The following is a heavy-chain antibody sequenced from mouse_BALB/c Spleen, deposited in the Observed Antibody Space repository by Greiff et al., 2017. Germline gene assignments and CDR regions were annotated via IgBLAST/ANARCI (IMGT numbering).Heavy chain of an antibody. D-gene: IGHD1-1*01. CDR1: GFTFSSYG. CDR3: ARELRSYFDY. CDR2: INSNGGST. Sequence: EVQLVESGGGLVQPGGSLKLSCAASGFTFSSYGMSWVRQTPDKRLELVATINSNGGSTYYPDSVKGRFTISRDNAKNTLYLQMSSLKSEDTAMYYCARELRSYFDYWGQGTTLTVSS. V-gene: IGHV5-6-3*01. J-gene: IGHJ2*01.